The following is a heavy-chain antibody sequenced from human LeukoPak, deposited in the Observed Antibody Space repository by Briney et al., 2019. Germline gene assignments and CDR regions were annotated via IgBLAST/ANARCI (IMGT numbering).Heavy chain of an antibody. CDR1: GVSFSGYY. J-gene: IGHJ3*02. CDR2: INHSGST. Sequence: SETLSLTCAVYGVSFSGYYWSWLRQPPGKGLEWLGEINHSGSTNYNPSLKSRVTISVDTSKNQFSLKLSSVTAADTAVYYCARRGRSSSWYARGAFDIWGQGTMVTVSS. CDR3: ARRGRSSSWYARGAFDI. D-gene: IGHD6-13*01. V-gene: IGHV4-34*01.